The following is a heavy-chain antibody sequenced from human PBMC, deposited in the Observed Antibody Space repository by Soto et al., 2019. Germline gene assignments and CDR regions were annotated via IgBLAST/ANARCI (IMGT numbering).Heavy chain of an antibody. Sequence: QVQLVQSGAEVKKPGASVKVSCKASGYTFTSYGISWVRQAPGQGLEWMGWISAYNGNTNYAQKLQGRVTMTTDTSTSTAYMELWRLTSDYTAVYYCARDHHSISSQDYWGQGTLVTVSS. V-gene: IGHV1-18*01. J-gene: IGHJ4*02. CDR3: ARDHHSISSQDY. CDR2: ISAYNGNT. CDR1: GYTFTSYG. D-gene: IGHD6-6*01.